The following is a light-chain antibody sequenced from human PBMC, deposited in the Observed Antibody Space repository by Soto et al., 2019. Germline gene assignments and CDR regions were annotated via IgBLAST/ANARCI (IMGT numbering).Light chain of an antibody. Sequence: EIVMTQSPATLSVSPGERATLSCRASQSVGSNLAWYQQKPGQAPKLLIFRASTRSTGIPARFSGSVSGTDFTLTISCLWSEDFAVYYCQQYSNWPPGVTFGPGTKVDIK. CDR3: QQYSNWPPGVT. CDR1: QSVGSN. J-gene: IGKJ3*01. V-gene: IGKV3-15*01. CDR2: RAS.